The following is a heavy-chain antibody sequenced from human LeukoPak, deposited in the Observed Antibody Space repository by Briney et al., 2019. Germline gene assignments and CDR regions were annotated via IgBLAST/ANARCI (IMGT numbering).Heavy chain of an antibody. CDR1: GFTFSSYA. J-gene: IGHJ4*02. V-gene: IGHV3-23*01. CDR2: ISGGGGST. D-gene: IGHD3-3*01. CDR3: AKDSSYYDFWSGYSAPSYYFDY. Sequence: GGSLRLSCAASGFTFSSYAMSWVRQAPGKGLEWVSAISGGGGSTYYADSVKGRFTISRDNSKNTLYLQMNSLRAEDTAVYYCAKDSSYYDFWSGYSAPSYYFDYWGQGTLVTVSS.